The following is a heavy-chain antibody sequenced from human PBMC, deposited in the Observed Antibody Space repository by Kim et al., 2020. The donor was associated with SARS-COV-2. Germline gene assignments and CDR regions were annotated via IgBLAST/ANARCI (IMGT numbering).Heavy chain of an antibody. CDR2: INAGYGYP. CDR3: ASEGARFYGR. V-gene: IGHV1-3*01. D-gene: IGHD3-10*01. Sequence: ASVKVSCKASGYVFTRYAYNWVRQAPGQRLEWMGGINAGYGYPGYSQAFQGRVTITRDTSASTAYLELTSLTSADTAVYYCASEGARFYGRWGQGPLVTVSS. J-gene: IGHJ4*02. CDR1: GYVFTRYA.